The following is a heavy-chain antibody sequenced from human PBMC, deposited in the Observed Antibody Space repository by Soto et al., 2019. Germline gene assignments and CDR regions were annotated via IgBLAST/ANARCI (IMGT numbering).Heavy chain of an antibody. J-gene: IGHJ6*02. V-gene: IGHV3-23*01. Sequence: EVQLLESGGGLVQPGGSLRLSCAASGFTFSSYAMSWVRQAPGKGLEWVSAISGSGGSTYYADSVKGRFTISRDNSKNTLYLQMNSLRAEDTAVYYCAKDSVTTMTPDYYYYYGMDVWGQGTTVTVSS. CDR2: ISGSGGST. D-gene: IGHD4-17*01. CDR3: AKDSVTTMTPDYYYYYGMDV. CDR1: GFTFSSYA.